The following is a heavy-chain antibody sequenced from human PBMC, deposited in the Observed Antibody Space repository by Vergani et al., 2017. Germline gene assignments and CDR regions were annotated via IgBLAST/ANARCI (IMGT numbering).Heavy chain of an antibody. J-gene: IGHJ6*02. CDR3: ARAIRTETYYSSSWYRLSWVPQDYYYYGMDV. D-gene: IGHD6-13*01. V-gene: IGHV1-8*01. CDR2: MNPNSGNT. Sequence: QVQLVQSGAEVKKPGASVKVSCKASGYTFTSYDINWVRQATGQGLEWMGWMNPNSGNTGYAQKFQGRVTMTRNTSISTAYMELSSLRSEDTAVYYCARAIRTETYYSSSWYRLSWVPQDYYYYGMDVWGQGTTVTVSS. CDR1: GYTFTSYD.